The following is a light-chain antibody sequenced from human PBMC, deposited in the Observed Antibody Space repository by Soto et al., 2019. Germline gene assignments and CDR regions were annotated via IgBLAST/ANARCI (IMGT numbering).Light chain of an antibody. J-gene: IGKJ4*01. CDR1: QGIGST. CDR2: GAS. Sequence: EIVLSQSPGTLSLSPGERATLSCRASQGIGSTLAWYQQKPGQTPRLLIYGASTRATGIPARFSGSGSGTEFTLTISSLQSEDFAVYYCQQYNNWPPLTFGGGTKVDIK. CDR3: QQYNNWPPLT. V-gene: IGKV3-15*01.